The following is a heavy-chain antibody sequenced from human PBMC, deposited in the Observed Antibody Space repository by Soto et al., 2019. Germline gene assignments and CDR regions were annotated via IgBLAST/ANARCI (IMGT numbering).Heavy chain of an antibody. Sequence: VHLQESGPGPVKPSETLSLTCTVSVASMRSYYWTWIRQTPGEGLEWIGFIYYSGRSISYSGSTPDNPPLSSRVNTSIGTSRTQFSLRFPSLTTADTAIYSCARAGLIGGPDASDVWGHGTMVTASS. CDR3: ARAGLIGGPDASDV. J-gene: IGHJ3*01. CDR1: VASMRSYY. D-gene: IGHD2-15*01. CDR2: IYYSGRS. V-gene: IGHV4-59*01.